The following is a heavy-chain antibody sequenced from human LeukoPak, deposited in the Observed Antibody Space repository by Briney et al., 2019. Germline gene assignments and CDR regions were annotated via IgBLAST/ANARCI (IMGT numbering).Heavy chain of an antibody. Sequence: SQTLSLTCAISGDSVSSNSAAWNWVRQSPSRGLEWLGRTFYRSKWFYEYAVSVKSRITIHPDTSKNPFSLQLKSVTPDDTAVYYCARGTATAYPTINWFDPWGQGTLVTVSS. V-gene: IGHV6-1*01. D-gene: IGHD1-14*01. J-gene: IGHJ5*02. CDR1: GDSVSSNSAA. CDR2: TFYRSKWFY. CDR3: ARGTATAYPTINWFDP.